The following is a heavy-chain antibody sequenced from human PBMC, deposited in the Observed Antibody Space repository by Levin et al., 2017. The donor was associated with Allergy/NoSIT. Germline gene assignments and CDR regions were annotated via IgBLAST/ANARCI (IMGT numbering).Heavy chain of an antibody. Sequence: LAGGSLRLSCSASGFSFSNYAMEWVRQAPGRGLEFLSSISSNGDVIYNADSVKDRFSISRDNSKETVFLQMTSLRPEDTAVYYCVKDHYHSGYGYGPLEYWGQGTLVTVSS. D-gene: IGHD3-22*01. V-gene: IGHV3-64D*06. J-gene: IGHJ4*02. CDR3: VKDHYHSGYGYGPLEY. CDR2: ISSNGDVI. CDR1: GFSFSNYA.